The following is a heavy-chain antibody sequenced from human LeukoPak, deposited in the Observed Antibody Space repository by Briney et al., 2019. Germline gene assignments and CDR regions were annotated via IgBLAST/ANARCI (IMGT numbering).Heavy chain of an antibody. CDR3: AREAVAGNAHQYFDY. J-gene: IGHJ4*02. Sequence: PGGSLRPSCAASGFTFSSYGMHWVRQAPGKGLEWVAVIWYDGSNKYYADSVKGRFTISRDNSKNTLYLQMNSLRAEDTAVYYCAREAVAGNAHQYFDYWGQGTLVTVSS. CDR1: GFTFSSYG. V-gene: IGHV3-33*01. D-gene: IGHD6-19*01. CDR2: IWYDGSNK.